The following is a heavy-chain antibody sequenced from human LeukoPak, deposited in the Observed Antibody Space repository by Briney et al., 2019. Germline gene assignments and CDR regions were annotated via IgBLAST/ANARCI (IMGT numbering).Heavy chain of an antibody. D-gene: IGHD3-22*01. Sequence: PGGSLRLSCAASGFPFSSYSMNWVLQAPGEGLEWVSYISSSRTTSYADSVKGRFTISRDNAKNSLYLQMNSLRAEDTAVYYCARGLDSSGYYYYYYMDVWGKGTTVTVSS. V-gene: IGHV3-48*01. CDR2: ISSSRTT. J-gene: IGHJ6*03. CDR1: GFPFSSYS. CDR3: ARGLDSSGYYYYYYMDV.